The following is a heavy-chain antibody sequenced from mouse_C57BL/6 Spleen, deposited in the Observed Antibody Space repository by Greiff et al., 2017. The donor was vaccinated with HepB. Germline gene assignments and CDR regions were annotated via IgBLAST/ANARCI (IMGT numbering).Heavy chain of an antibody. CDR1: GYAFTNYL. J-gene: IGHJ1*03. CDR3: ARSPDWYFDV. Sequence: VQLQQSGAELVRPGTSVKVSCKASGYAFTNYLIEWVKQRPGQGLEWIGVINPGSGGTNYNEKFKGKATLTADKSSSTAYMQLSSLTSEDSAVYFGARSPDWYFDVWGTGTTVTVSS. CDR2: INPGSGGT. V-gene: IGHV1-54*01.